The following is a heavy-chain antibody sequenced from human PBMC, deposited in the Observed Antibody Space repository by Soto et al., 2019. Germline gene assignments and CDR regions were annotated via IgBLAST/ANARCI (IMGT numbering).Heavy chain of an antibody. J-gene: IGHJ6*02. CDR2: INHSGST. Sequence: SETLSLTCAVYGGSFSGYYWSWIRQPPGKGLEWIGEINHSGSTNYNPSLKSRVTISVDTSKNQFSLKLSSVTAADTAVYYCARGIAAAGIWADYYYYGMDVWGQGTTVTVSS. V-gene: IGHV4-34*01. CDR3: ARGIAAAGIWADYYYYGMDV. CDR1: GGSFSGYY. D-gene: IGHD6-13*01.